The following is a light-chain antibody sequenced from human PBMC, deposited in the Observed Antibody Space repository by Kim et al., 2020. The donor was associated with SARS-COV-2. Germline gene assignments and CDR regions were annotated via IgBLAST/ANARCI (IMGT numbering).Light chain of an antibody. CDR3: SSYTSSSTVV. V-gene: IGLV2-14*03. CDR2: SVS. Sequence: GQSITIYCTGTSSYVGGYNYVSWYQQHPGKAPKLMIYSVSHRPSGVSNRFSGSKSGNTASLTISGLQAEDEADYYCSSYTSSSTVVFGGGTKLTVL. J-gene: IGLJ2*01. CDR1: SSYVGGYNY.